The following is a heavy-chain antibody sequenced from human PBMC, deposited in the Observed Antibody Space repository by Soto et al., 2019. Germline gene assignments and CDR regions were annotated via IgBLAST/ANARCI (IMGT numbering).Heavy chain of an antibody. V-gene: IGHV4-39*01. D-gene: IGHD2-15*01. CDR1: GGSISSSSYY. CDR2: IYYSGST. J-gene: IGHJ5*01. CDR3: ARGRYCLTGRCFPNWFDS. Sequence: KTSETLSLTCIVSGGSISSSSYYWGWIRQPPGKGLEWIGSIYYSGSTYYNPSLKSRVTISLDTSKSQFSLNVTSVTAADTAVYFCARGRYCLTGRCFPNWFDSWGQGTLVTVSS.